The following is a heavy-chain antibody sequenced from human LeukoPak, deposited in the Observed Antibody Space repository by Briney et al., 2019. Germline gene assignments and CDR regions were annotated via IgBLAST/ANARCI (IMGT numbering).Heavy chain of an antibody. J-gene: IGHJ4*02. D-gene: IGHD4/OR15-4a*01. V-gene: IGHV3-23*01. CDR2: ISGSGGST. CDR3: AKDLGMTMDFDY. Sequence: PGGSLRLSCAASGFTFSSYSMNWVRQAPGKGLEWVSAISGSGGSTYYADSVKGRFTISRDNSKNTLYLQMNSLRAEDTAVYYCAKDLGMTMDFDYWGQGTLVTVSS. CDR1: GFTFSSYS.